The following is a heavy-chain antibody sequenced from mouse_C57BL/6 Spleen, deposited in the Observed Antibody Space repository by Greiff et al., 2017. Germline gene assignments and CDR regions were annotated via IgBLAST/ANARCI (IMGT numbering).Heavy chain of an antibody. J-gene: IGHJ1*03. CDR2: IWSGGST. CDR1: GFSLTSYG. CDR3: ARGSFITTVVANWYFDV. Sequence: VQVVESGPGLVQPSQSLSITCTVSGFSLTSYGVHWVRQSPGKGLEWLGVIWSGGSTDYNAAFISRLSISKDNSKSQVFFKMNSLQADDTAIYYCARGSFITTVVANWYFDVWGTGTTVTVSS. V-gene: IGHV2-2*01. D-gene: IGHD1-1*01.